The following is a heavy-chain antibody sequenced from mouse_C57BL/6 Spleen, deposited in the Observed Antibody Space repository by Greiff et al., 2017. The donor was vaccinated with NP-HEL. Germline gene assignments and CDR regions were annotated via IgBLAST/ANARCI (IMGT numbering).Heavy chain of an antibody. V-gene: IGHV5-9*01. J-gene: IGHJ2*01. D-gene: IGHD1-1*01. CDR1: GFTFSSYT. CDR2: ISGGGGNT. Sequence: EVKVVESGGGLVKPGGSLKLSCAASGFTFSSYTMSWVRQTPEQRLEWVATISGGGGNTYYPASVTGRFTIAMDNAKNTLYLQMSSLRSEDTALYYCARLISTVGATRWYFDYWGQGTTLTVSS. CDR3: ARLISTVGATRWYFDY.